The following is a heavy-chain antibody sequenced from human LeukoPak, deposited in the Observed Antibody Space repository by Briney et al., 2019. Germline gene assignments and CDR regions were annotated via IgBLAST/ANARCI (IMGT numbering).Heavy chain of an antibody. D-gene: IGHD1-7*01. CDR3: AKYITGTPYFDP. CDR2: ISSSSSYI. V-gene: IGHV3-21*04. Sequence: GGSLRLSCAASGFTFSSYSMNWVRQAPGKGLEWVSSISSSSSYIYYADSVKGRFTISRDNAKNSLYLQMNSLRAEDTAVYYCAKYITGTPYFDPWGQGTLVTVSS. CDR1: GFTFSSYS. J-gene: IGHJ5*02.